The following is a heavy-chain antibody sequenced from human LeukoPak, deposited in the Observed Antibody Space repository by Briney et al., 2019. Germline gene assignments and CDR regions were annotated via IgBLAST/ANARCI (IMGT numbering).Heavy chain of an antibody. Sequence: GGSLRLSCAASGFTFSSYGMSWVRQAPGKGLEWVSAISGSGGSTYYADSVKGRFTTSRDNSKNTLYLQMNSLRAEDTAVYYCTSNGGAVAKTTEFDFWGQGTLVTVSS. CDR1: GFTFSSYG. J-gene: IGHJ4*02. V-gene: IGHV3-23*01. CDR2: ISGSGGST. D-gene: IGHD6-19*01. CDR3: TSNGGAVAKTTEFDF.